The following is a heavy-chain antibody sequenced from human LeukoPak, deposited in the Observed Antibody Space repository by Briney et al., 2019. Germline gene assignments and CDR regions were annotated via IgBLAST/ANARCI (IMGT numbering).Heavy chain of an antibody. J-gene: IGHJ4*02. CDR2: IRYDGSNK. CDR1: GFTFSSYG. CDR3: AGARGYSYGCDY. V-gene: IGHV3-30*02. Sequence: GGSLRLSCAASGFTFSSYGMHWVRQAPGKGLEWVAFIRYDGSNKYHADSVKGRFTISRDNAKNSLYLQMNSLRAEDTAVYYCAGARGYSYGCDYWGQGTLVTVSS. D-gene: IGHD5-18*01.